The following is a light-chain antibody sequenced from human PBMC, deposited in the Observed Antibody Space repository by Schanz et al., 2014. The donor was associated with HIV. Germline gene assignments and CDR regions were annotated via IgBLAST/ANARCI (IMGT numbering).Light chain of an antibody. CDR1: SSTFRSNA. CDR3: AAWDDNLNAWV. CDR2: NTY. V-gene: IGLV1-44*01. J-gene: IGLJ3*02. Sequence: QSVLTQPPSASGTPGQRVTISCSGSSSTFRSNAVNWYQQLPGTAPQLLIYNTYHRPSGVPDRFSGSQSGTSASLAISGLESDDEATYYCAAWDDNLNAWVFGGGTKLTVL.